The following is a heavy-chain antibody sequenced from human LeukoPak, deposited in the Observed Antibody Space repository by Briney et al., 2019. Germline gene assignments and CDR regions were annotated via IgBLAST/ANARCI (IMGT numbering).Heavy chain of an antibody. Sequence: GASVKVSCKASGYTFTGYYMHWVRRAPGQGLEWMGWINPNSGGTNYAQKFQGRVTMTRDTSISTAYMELSRLRSDDTAVYYCASLFARGSYYAHYWGQGTLVTVSS. V-gene: IGHV1-2*02. D-gene: IGHD1-26*01. J-gene: IGHJ4*02. CDR1: GYTFTGYY. CDR2: INPNSGGT. CDR3: ASLFARGSYYAHY.